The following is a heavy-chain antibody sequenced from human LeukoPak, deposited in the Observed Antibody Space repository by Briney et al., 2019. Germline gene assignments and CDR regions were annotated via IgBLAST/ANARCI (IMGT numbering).Heavy chain of an antibody. D-gene: IGHD4-23*01. CDR1: GGSISSYY. J-gene: IGHJ2*01. CDR2: IYYSGST. V-gene: IGHV4-59*01. Sequence: SETLSLTCTVSGGSISSYYWSWIRQPPGKGLEWIGYIYYSGSTNYNPSLKSRVAISVDTSNNHFSLKLSSVTAADTAVYYCTRGGTTVVTRHWYFDLWGRGTLVTVSS. CDR3: TRGGTTVVTRHWYFDL.